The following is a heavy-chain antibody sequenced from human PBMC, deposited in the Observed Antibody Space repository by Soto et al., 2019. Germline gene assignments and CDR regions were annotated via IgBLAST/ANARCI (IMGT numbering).Heavy chain of an antibody. CDR3: ATSSSGWFFGWFDP. D-gene: IGHD6-19*01. Sequence: SETLSLTCTVSGGSVSSGSYYWSWIRQPPGKGLEWIGYIYYSGSTNYTPSLKSRVTISVDTSKNQFSLKLSSVTAADTAVYYCATSSSGWFFGWFDPWGQGTLVTVSS. J-gene: IGHJ5*02. V-gene: IGHV4-61*01. CDR1: GGSVSSGSYY. CDR2: IYYSGST.